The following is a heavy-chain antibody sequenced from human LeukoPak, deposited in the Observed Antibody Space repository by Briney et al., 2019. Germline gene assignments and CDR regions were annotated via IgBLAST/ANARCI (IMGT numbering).Heavy chain of an antibody. CDR3: ARAGDYVWGSYRNDY. D-gene: IGHD3-16*02. V-gene: IGHV1-18*01. CDR1: GYTFTSYG. Sequence: ASVKVSCKASGYTFTSYGISWVRQAPGQGLEWMGWISAYNGNTNYAQKLQGRVTMTTDTSTSTAYMELRSLRSDDTAVYYCARAGDYVWGSYRNDYWGQGTLVTVSS. J-gene: IGHJ4*02. CDR2: ISAYNGNT.